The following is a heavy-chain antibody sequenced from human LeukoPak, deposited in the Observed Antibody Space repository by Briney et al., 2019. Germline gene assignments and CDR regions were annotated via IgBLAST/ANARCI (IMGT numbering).Heavy chain of an antibody. J-gene: IGHJ4*02. Sequence: GGSLRLSCAASGFTFSSYGMHWVRQAPGKGLEWVAVISYDGSNKYYADSVKGRFTISRDNSKNTLYLQMNSLRAEDTAVYYCVRTGGSYLDYWGQGTLVTVSS. D-gene: IGHD1-26*01. CDR1: GFTFSSYG. CDR3: VRTGGSYLDY. V-gene: IGHV3-30*03. CDR2: ISYDGSNK.